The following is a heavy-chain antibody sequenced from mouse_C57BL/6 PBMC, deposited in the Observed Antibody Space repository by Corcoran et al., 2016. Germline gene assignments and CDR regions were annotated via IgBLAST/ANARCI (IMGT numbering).Heavy chain of an antibody. CDR3: ARGTTVVAEYFDV. J-gene: IGHJ1*03. D-gene: IGHD1-1*01. Sequence: QIQLVQSGPELKKPGETVKISCKASGYTFTTYGMSWVKQAPGKGLKWMGWINTYSGVPTYADDFKGRFAFSLETSASTAYLQINNLKNVDTATYFCARGTTVVAEYFDVWGTGTTVTVSS. CDR2: INTYSGVP. V-gene: IGHV9-3*01. CDR1: GYTFTTYG.